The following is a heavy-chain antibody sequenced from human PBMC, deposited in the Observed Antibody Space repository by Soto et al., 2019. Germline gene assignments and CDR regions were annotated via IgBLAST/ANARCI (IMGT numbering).Heavy chain of an antibody. Sequence: EVQLVESGGGLIQPGGSLRLSCAASGFTVSSNYMSWVRQAPGKGLEWVSVIYSGGSTYYADSVKGRFTISRDNSKNTLYLQMNCLRAEATAVYYCARGLILWLGGAYYFDYWGQGTLVTVSS. CDR1: GFTVSSNY. CDR3: ARGLILWLGGAYYFDY. V-gene: IGHV3-53*01. D-gene: IGHD2-21*01. CDR2: IYSGGST. J-gene: IGHJ4*02.